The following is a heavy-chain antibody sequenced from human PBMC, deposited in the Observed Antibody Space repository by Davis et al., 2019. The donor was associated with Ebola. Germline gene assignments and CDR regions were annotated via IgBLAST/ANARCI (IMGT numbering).Heavy chain of an antibody. CDR2: IYYRGTT. CDR3: ATRRLSFEAIDY. D-gene: IGHD1-26*01. CDR1: GGSISSNNYY. V-gene: IGHV4-39*01. Sequence: SETLSLTCTVSGGSISSNNYYWGWIRQPPGKGLEWIGSIYYRGTTYYTTSLRSRVTISVDTSKNEFSLKLTSVSAADTAVYYCATRRLSFEAIDYWGQGTLVTVSS. J-gene: IGHJ4*02.